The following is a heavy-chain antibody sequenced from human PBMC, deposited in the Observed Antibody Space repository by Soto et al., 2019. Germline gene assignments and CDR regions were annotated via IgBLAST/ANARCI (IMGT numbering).Heavy chain of an antibody. Sequence: QVQLVQSGGEVRKPGASVKVSCKASGYTFTSHGISWVRQAPGRGLEWMGWISAYNGDTNYAQKLQGRVTVTTDRSTSTAYMELRSLRSEDTAVYYCARMVRGSNIDYYHYMDVWGKGTTVTVSS. J-gene: IGHJ6*03. CDR1: GYTFTSHG. D-gene: IGHD3-10*01. CDR3: ARMVRGSNIDYYHYMDV. V-gene: IGHV1-18*01. CDR2: ISAYNGDT.